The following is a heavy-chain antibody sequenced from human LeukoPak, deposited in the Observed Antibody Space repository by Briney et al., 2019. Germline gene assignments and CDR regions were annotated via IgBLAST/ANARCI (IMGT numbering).Heavy chain of an antibody. D-gene: IGHD3-3*01. CDR2: IYYSGST. CDR3: ARHGVATSLYYDFWSGYYPNWFDP. CDR1: GGSISSSSYY. J-gene: IGHJ5*02. V-gene: IGHV4-39*01. Sequence: SETLSLTCTVSGGSISSSSYYGGWIRQPPGKGLEWIGSIYYSGSTYYNPSLKSRVTISVDTSKNQFSLKLSSVTAADTAVYYCARHGVATSLYYDFWSGYYPNWFDPWGQGTLVTVSS.